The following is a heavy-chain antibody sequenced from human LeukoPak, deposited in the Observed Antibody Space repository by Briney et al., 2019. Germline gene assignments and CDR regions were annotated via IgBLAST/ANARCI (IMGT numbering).Heavy chain of an antibody. CDR3: ARDLAPYYYDSSGYYYDYYYGMDV. CDR2: ISAYNGNT. V-gene: IGHV1-18*01. Sequence: ASVKVSCKASGYTFTSYGISWVRQAPGQGLEWMGWISAYNGNTNYAQKLQGRVTMTTDTSTSTAYMELRSLRSDDTAVYYCARDLAPYYYDSSGYYYDYYYGMDVWGQGTTVTVSS. J-gene: IGHJ6*02. CDR1: GYTFTSYG. D-gene: IGHD3-22*01.